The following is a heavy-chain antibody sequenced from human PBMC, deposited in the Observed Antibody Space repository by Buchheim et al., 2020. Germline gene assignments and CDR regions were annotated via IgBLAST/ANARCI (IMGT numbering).Heavy chain of an antibody. J-gene: IGHJ3*02. Sequence: QVNLVESGGGLVQPGRSLRLSCAVSGFTFNSYGMHWFRQSPGKGLEWVAMIWYDGSKKYYGDSVKGRFTISRDDSKNTLFLEVSSLRAEDTAVYYCAREFRGYSSGSFAFEIWGQGT. CDR3: AREFRGYSSGSFAFEI. V-gene: IGHV3-33*01. CDR2: IWYDGSKK. D-gene: IGHD6-19*01. CDR1: GFTFNSYG.